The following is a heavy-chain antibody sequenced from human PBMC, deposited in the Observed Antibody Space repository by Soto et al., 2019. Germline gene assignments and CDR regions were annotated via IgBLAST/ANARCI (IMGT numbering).Heavy chain of an antibody. CDR2: INHSGST. CDR3: ARGGVRGVIIWDEAFNYYYGMDV. CDR1: GGSFSGYY. D-gene: IGHD3-10*01. Sequence: PSETLSLTCAVYGGSFSGYYWSWIRQPPGKGLEWIGEINHSGSTNYNPSLKSRVTISVDTSKNQFSLKLSSVTAADTAVYYCARGGVRGVIIWDEAFNYYYGMDVGGQGTPVTVSS. V-gene: IGHV4-34*01. J-gene: IGHJ6*02.